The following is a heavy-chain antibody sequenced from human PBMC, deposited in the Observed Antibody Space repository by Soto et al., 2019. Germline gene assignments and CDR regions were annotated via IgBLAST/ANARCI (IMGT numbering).Heavy chain of an antibody. Sequence: SETLSLTCTVSGGSISSYYCSWIRQPPGKGLEWIGYIYYSGSTNYNPSLKSRVTISVDTSKNQFSLKLSSVTAADTAVYYCARLSGIAAAGPSDYWGQGTLVTVSS. V-gene: IGHV4-59*08. CDR1: GGSISSYY. CDR2: IYYSGST. D-gene: IGHD6-13*01. CDR3: ARLSGIAAAGPSDY. J-gene: IGHJ4*02.